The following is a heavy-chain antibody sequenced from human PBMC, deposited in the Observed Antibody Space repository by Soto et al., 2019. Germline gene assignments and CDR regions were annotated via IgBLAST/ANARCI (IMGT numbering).Heavy chain of an antibody. D-gene: IGHD3-16*01. J-gene: IGHJ6*02. CDR3: ASNYAYAEGYYWYGIDV. Sequence: EVQLVESGGGLVLPGGSLRLSCAASGFTFSRYWMHWVRKAQGKGLVWVSRISSYGSETHYADSVKGRCTISRDNAKNTLYLQMKSLSADDTAVYSCASNYAYAEGYYWYGIDVWGQGTTVTVSS. V-gene: IGHV3-74*01. CDR1: GFTFSRYW. CDR2: ISSYGSET.